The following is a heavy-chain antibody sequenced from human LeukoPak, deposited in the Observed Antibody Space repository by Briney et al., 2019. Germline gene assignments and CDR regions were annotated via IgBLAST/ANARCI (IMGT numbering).Heavy chain of an antibody. V-gene: IGHV3-30-3*01. CDR3: ARGLTYYYDSSGYYGYYYGMDV. CDR1: RFTISSYA. D-gene: IGHD3-22*01. CDR2: ISYDGSNK. Sequence: GRSLRLSCAASRFTISSYAIHWVRQAPGKGLEWVAVISYDGSNKYYADSVKGRFTISRDNSKNTLYLQMNSLRAEDTAVYYCARGLTYYYDSSGYYGYYYGMDVWGQGTTVTVSS. J-gene: IGHJ6*02.